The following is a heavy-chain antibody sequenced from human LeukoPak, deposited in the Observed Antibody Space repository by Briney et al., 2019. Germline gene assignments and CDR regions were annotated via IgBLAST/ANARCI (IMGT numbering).Heavy chain of an antibody. Sequence: GGSLRLSCAASGFTFSSYAMHWVRKAPGKGLEGVAVISYDGSNKYYAASVKGRFTISRDNSKNTLYLQMNSLRAEDTAVYYCARDRGVRGVLDYWGQGTLVTVSS. CDR2: ISYDGSNK. J-gene: IGHJ4*02. CDR1: GFTFSSYA. D-gene: IGHD3-10*01. V-gene: IGHV3-30-3*01. CDR3: ARDRGVRGVLDY.